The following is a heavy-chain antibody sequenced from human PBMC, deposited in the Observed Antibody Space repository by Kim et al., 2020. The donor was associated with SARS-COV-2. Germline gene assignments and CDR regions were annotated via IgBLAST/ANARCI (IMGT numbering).Heavy chain of an antibody. CDR1: GFTFSSYA. CDR2: IKSDSGFK. CDR3: AKQIDGSSSTFDS. V-gene: IGHV3-23*01. J-gene: IGHJ4*02. Sequence: EGSLRLSCVASGFTFSSYAMSWVRQAPGKGLEWVSQIKSDSGFKEYADSVKGRFTISRDNSKNTFYMEMNSLRAEDTAVYYCAKQIDGSSSTFDSWGQGSLVTVSS. D-gene: IGHD6-13*01.